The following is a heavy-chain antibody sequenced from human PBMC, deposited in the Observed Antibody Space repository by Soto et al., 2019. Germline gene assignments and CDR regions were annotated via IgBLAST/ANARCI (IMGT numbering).Heavy chain of an antibody. J-gene: IGHJ4*01. CDR2: IIPIFGTA. V-gene: IGHV1-69*06. D-gene: IGHD2-15*01. CDR3: ARGTTGVPGYCSGGSCPLDDY. CDR1: GGTFSSYS. Sequence: SVKVSCKASGGTFSSYSISWVRQAPGQGLEWMGGIIPIFGTANYAQKFQGRVTITADKSTSTAYMELSSQRSEDTAVYYCARGTTGVPGYCSGGSCPLDDYWG.